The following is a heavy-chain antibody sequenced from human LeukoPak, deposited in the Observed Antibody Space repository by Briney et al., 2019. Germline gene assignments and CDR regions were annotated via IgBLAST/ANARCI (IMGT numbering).Heavy chain of an antibody. CDR3: ARERITMVRAPSNYFDY. Sequence: SETLSLTCAVYGGSFSGYYWSWIRQPPGKGLEWIGSIYYSGSTYYNPSLKSRVTISVDTSKNQFSLKLSSVTAADTAVYYCARERITMVRAPSNYFDYWGQGTLVTVSS. CDR1: GGSFSGYY. V-gene: IGHV4-34*01. CDR2: IYYSGST. J-gene: IGHJ4*02. D-gene: IGHD3-10*01.